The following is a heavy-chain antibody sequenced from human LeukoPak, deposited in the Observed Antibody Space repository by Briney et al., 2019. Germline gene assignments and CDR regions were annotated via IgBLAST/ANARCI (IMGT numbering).Heavy chain of an antibody. CDR1: GFAFSSYW. V-gene: IGHV3-74*01. D-gene: IGHD3-10*01. Sequence: GGSLRLSCGASGFAFSSYWMHWVRQAPGKGLVWISRINSDGSTTSYADSVKGRFTISRDNAKNTLYLQMNSLRAEDTAVYYCARGNYYGQDYWGQGTLVTVSS. J-gene: IGHJ4*02. CDR2: INSDGSTT. CDR3: ARGNYYGQDY.